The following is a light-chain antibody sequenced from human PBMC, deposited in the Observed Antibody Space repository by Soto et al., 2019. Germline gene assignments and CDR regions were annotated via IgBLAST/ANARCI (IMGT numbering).Light chain of an antibody. CDR1: QCISSN. J-gene: IGKJ4*01. Sequence: EIVMTQSPATLSVSPGERATLSCRSSQCISSNLAWYQQKPGQAPRLLIYGASTRASGNPARFSASGSGTEFTLTISSLQSEDFAVYYCQRYNDWPLTFGGGTKVEIK. CDR2: GAS. CDR3: QRYNDWPLT. V-gene: IGKV3-15*01.